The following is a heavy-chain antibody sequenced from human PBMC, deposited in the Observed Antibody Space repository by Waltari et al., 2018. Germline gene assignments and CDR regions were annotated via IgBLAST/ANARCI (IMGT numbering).Heavy chain of an antibody. J-gene: IGHJ6*03. V-gene: IGHV4-39*07. Sequence: QLQLQESGPGLAKPSETLSLTCSVSGGSIRTSSYFWGWIRQPPGKGLEWIGNYYYTGSTYYNPALKSRVTISVDTSKNQFSLKLTSVTAADTAVYYCARVEDVGALDFYYMDIWGKGTTVTISS. CDR1: GGSIRTSSYF. D-gene: IGHD1-26*01. CDR2: YYYTGST. CDR3: ARVEDVGALDFYYMDI.